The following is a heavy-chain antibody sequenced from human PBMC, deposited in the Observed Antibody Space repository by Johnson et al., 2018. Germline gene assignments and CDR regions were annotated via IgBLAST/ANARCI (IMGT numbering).Heavy chain of an antibody. CDR1: GFIFDDYA. CDR2: ISGNSGKI. CDR3: VKGSTFAAISGVYFQH. D-gene: IGHD1-26*01. Sequence: VQLVESGGGLVQPGRSXRLSCAASGFIFDDYAMHWVRQAPGKGLEWVSDISGNSGKIAYADSVKGRFTISRDNAKKSLYLQMNSRRPEDTAVYYCVKGSTFAAISGVYFQHWGQGTLVTVSS. J-gene: IGHJ1*01. V-gene: IGHV3-9*01.